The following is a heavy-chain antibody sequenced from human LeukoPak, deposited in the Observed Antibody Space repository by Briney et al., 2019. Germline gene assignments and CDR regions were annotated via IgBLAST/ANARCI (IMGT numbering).Heavy chain of an antibody. J-gene: IGHJ4*02. Sequence: GGSLRLSCAASGFTFSAYGMSWVRQAPGKGLEWVSHISDTVRDTWYANSVKGRFIISRDNSRDTVYLQMSSLRPEDTALYFCAKDDYGGIFASWGQGTLVTVSS. CDR2: ISDTVRDT. CDR3: AKDDYGGIFAS. CDR1: GFTFSAYG. V-gene: IGHV3-23*01. D-gene: IGHD4-17*01.